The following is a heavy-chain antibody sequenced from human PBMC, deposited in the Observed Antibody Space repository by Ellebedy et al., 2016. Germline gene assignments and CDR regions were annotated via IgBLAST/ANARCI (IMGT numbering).Heavy chain of an antibody. Sequence: GGSLRLSCKGSGYSFTSYWIGWVRQMPGKGLEWMGIIYPGDSDTRYSPSFQGQVTISADKSISTAYLQWSSLKASDTAMYYCARHYDSSGYGRGSWFDPWGQGTLVTVSS. J-gene: IGHJ5*02. CDR3: ARHYDSSGYGRGSWFDP. CDR2: IYPGDSDT. D-gene: IGHD3-22*01. V-gene: IGHV5-51*01. CDR1: GYSFTSYW.